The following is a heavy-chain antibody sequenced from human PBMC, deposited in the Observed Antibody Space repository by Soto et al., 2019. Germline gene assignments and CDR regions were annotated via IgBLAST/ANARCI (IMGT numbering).Heavy chain of an antibody. V-gene: IGHV1-3*04. CDR1: GYSFTTHA. CDR3: ARGEQLYHYYYGMDV. CDR2: INTGNGNT. J-gene: IGHJ6*02. Sequence: ASVKVSCKASGYSFTTHAMIWVRQAPGQRPEWMGWINTGNGNTRYSPKFQGRVDITRDTSASTAYMELSSLKSEDTAVYYCARGEQLYHYYYGMDVWGQGSTVTVSS.